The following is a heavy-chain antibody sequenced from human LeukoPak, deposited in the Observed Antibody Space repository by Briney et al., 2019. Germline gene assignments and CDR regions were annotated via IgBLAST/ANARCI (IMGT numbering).Heavy chain of an antibody. CDR3: ARDWWFDP. CDR1: GDSFTTYY. J-gene: IGHJ5*02. V-gene: IGHV4-59*01. Sequence: ASETLSLTCTVSGDSFTTYYWSWIRQSPGKGLEWIGHIFYSGSTNYSPSLKSRVTISVDTSKNQFSLKLTSVTAADTAVYYCARDWWFDPWGQGTLVTVSS. CDR2: IFYSGST.